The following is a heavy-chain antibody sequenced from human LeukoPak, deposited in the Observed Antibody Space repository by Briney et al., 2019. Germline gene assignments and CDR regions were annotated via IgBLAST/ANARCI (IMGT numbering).Heavy chain of an antibody. CDR3: ARNLFDGGEYSSSSGEF. V-gene: IGHV4-59*12. CDR2: IYYSGST. D-gene: IGHD6-6*01. J-gene: IGHJ4*02. CDR1: DGSISSYY. Sequence: SETLSLTCTVSDGSISSYYWSWIRQPPGKGLEWIGYIYYSGSTNYNPSLKSRVTISVDTSKNQFSLKLSSVTAADTAVYYCARNLFDGGEYSSSSGEFWGQGTLVTVSS.